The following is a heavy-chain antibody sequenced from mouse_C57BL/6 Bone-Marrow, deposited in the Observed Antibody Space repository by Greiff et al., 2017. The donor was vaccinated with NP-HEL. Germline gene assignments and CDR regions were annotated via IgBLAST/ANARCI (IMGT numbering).Heavy chain of an antibody. Sequence: QVQLQQSGPGLVQPSQSLSITCTVPGFSLTSYGLHWVRHSPGTDLAWLGVIRRGGRTDYHAAFMSRLSITKDNSKSQGFFNMNSLQADDTAIYYCAKKSPQYRYFDVWGTGTTVTVSS. CDR3: AKKSPQYRYFDV. V-gene: IGHV2-5*01. CDR1: GFSLTSYG. J-gene: IGHJ1*03. CDR2: IRRGGRT.